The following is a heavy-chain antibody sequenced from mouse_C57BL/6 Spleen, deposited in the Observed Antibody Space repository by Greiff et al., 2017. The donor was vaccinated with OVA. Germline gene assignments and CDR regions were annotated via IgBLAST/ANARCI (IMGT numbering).Heavy chain of an antibody. CDR1: GFTFSSYA. Sequence: EVKLVESGEGLVKPGGSLKLSCAASGFTFSSYAMSWVRQTPEKRLEWVAYISSGGDYISYADTVKGRFTISRDNARNTLYLQMSSLKSEDTAMYYCTRIGYGSNPYFDYWGQGTTLTVSS. CDR3: TRIGYGSNPYFDY. D-gene: IGHD1-1*02. CDR2: ISSGGDYI. J-gene: IGHJ2*01. V-gene: IGHV5-9-1*02.